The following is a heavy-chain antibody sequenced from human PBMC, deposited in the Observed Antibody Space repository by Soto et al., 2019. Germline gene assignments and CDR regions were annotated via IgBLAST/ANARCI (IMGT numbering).Heavy chain of an antibody. V-gene: IGHV4-59*01. CDR2: IYYSGST. CDR1: GGSISSYY. D-gene: IGHD5-18*01. J-gene: IGHJ4*02. Sequence: SETLSLTCTVSGGSISSYYWSWIRQPPGKGLEWIGYIYYSGSTNYNPSLKSRVTISVDTSKNQFSLKLSSVTAADTAVYYCARGERAGIQLWSYHFDYWGQGTLVTVSS. CDR3: ARGERAGIQLWSYHFDY.